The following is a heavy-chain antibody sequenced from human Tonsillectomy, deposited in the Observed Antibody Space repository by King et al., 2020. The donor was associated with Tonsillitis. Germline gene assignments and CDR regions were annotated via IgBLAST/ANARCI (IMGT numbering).Heavy chain of an antibody. D-gene: IGHD2-2*01. CDR1: GFTFSSYA. Sequence: VQLVESGGGLVQPGGSLRLSCAASGFTFSSYAMSWVRQAPGKGLEWVSALSGSGGSTYSADCVKGRFTISRDNSKNTLYLQMNSLRAEDTSVYYCAKDRYCSSTSCQGDYWGQGTLVTVSS. CDR3: AKDRYCSSTSCQGDY. V-gene: IGHV3-23*04. J-gene: IGHJ4*02. CDR2: LSGSGGST.